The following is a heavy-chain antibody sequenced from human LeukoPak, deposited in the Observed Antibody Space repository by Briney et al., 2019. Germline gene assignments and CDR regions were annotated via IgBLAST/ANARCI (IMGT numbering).Heavy chain of an antibody. CDR1: GFTFSSYA. CDR3: AKGRGTAVTSAANY. V-gene: IGHV3-23*01. CDR2: ISGSGDNT. D-gene: IGHD4-17*01. J-gene: IGHJ4*02. Sequence: PGGSLRLSCAASGFTFSSYAMIGVRQAPGRGLEWVSSISGSGDNTYYADSVKDRFSISRDNSKTTVSLQMNSLRAEDTAVYYCAKGRGTAVTSAANYWGQGTLVTVSS.